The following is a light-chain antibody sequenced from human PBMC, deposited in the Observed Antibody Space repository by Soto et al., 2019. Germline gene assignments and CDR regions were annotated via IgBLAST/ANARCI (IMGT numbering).Light chain of an antibody. CDR3: QQYGSSPPIT. V-gene: IGKV3-20*01. CDR1: QSVSSY. CDR2: GAS. Sequence: DIVVTQSRATLSLSPGRRSTLPCRASQSVSSYLAWYQQKPAQAPRLLXYGASSRATGIPDRFSGSGSGTDFTLTISRLEPEDFAVYYCQQYGSSPPITFGQGTRLEIK. J-gene: IGKJ5*01.